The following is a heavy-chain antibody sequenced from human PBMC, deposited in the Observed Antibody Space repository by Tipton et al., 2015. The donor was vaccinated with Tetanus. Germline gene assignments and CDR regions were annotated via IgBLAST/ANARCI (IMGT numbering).Heavy chain of an antibody. V-gene: IGHV4-4*07. Sequence: GLVKPSETLSLTCAVYVGSFSGYYWSWIRQPAGKGLEWIGRIYTSESTNYNPSLKSRVTMSVDTSKNQFSLKLSSVTAADTAVYYCARVEEGYCSGGTCYFADWGRGTLVTVSS. D-gene: IGHD2-15*01. CDR3: ARVEEGYCSGGTCYFAD. J-gene: IGHJ4*02. CDR2: IYTSEST. CDR1: VGSFSGYY.